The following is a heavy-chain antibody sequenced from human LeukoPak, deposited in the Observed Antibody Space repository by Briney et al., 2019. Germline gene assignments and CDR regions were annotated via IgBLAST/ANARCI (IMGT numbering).Heavy chain of an antibody. J-gene: IGHJ6*02. V-gene: IGHV4-59*01. D-gene: IGHD3-10*01. CDR2: IYYSGST. CDR1: GGSISSYY. CDR3: ARDGASGGMDV. Sequence: PSETLSLTCTVSGGSISSYYWSWIRQPPGKGLEWIGYIYYSGSTNYNPSLKSRVTLSVDTSKNQFSLKLSSVTAADTAVYYCARDGASGGMDVWGQGTTVTVSS.